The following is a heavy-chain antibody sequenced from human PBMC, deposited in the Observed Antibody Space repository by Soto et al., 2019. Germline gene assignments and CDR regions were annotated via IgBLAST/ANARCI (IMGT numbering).Heavy chain of an antibody. CDR3: ARVKVGDLFRFNWFFDL. CDR2: IFHTGST. D-gene: IGHD3-3*01. J-gene: IGHJ2*01. Sequence: SETLSLTCTVSGGSISSGNFSWTWIRQPPGKGLEWIAYIFHTGSTFYNSSLKPRVSISVDRSKNQFSLKLKSVTETDTVVYYCARVKVGDLFRFNWFFDLWGRGTLVTVS. V-gene: IGHV4-30-2*01. CDR1: GGSISSGNFS.